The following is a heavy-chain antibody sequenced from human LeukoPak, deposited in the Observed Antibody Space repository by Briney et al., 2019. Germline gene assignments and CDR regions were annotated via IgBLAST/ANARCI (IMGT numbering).Heavy chain of an antibody. V-gene: IGHV1-2*06. D-gene: IGHD6-13*01. J-gene: IGHJ4*02. CDR1: GYTFTGYY. CDR3: ARGGSSWYVEYFDY. Sequence: ASVKVSCKASGYTFTGYYMHWVRQAPGQGLEWMGRINPNSGGTNYAQKFQGGVTMTRDTSISTAYMELSRLRSDDTAVYYCARGGSSWYVEYFDYWGQGTLVAVSS. CDR2: INPNSGGT.